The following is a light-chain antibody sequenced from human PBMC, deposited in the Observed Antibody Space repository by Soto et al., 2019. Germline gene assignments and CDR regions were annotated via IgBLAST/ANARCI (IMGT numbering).Light chain of an antibody. CDR1: QSVGSH. CDR3: QQYDNWPPFT. Sequence: EIVMTQSPATLSVSPGERATLSCRASQSVGSHLAWYQQRPGQTPRLLIYGASYRATGIPARFSGSGSGTDFTLSISSLQSEDFEVYSCQQYDNWPPFTFGPGTKVDIK. CDR2: GAS. V-gene: IGKV3-15*01. J-gene: IGKJ3*01.